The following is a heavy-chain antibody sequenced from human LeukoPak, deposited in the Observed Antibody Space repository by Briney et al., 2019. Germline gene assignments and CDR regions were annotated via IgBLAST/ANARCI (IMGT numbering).Heavy chain of an antibody. D-gene: IGHD3-9*01. CDR2: ISGSGSST. V-gene: IGHV3-23*01. CDR3: ALGLVTDY. J-gene: IGHJ4*02. Sequence: PGGSLRLSCAASGFTFSTYAMSWVRQAPGKGLEWVSAISGSGSSTYYVDSVKGRFTISRDNSKNTLYLQMNSLRVEDTAVYYCALGLVTDYWGQGTLVTVSS. CDR1: GFTFSTYA.